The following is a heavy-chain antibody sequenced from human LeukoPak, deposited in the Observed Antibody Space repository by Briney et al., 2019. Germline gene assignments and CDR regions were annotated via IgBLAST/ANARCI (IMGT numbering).Heavy chain of an antibody. CDR1: EFTFSSYG. D-gene: IGHD2-2*01. CDR3: AKERYSSSSLFAVTPFDY. V-gene: IGHV3-30*02. J-gene: IGHJ4*02. CDR2: IRYDGSDK. Sequence: GGSLRLSCVASEFTFSSYGMHWVRQAPGKGLEWVAYIRYDGSDKYYADSVKGRFTISRDNSKNTLYLQMNSLRAGDTAVYYCAKERYSSSSLFAVTPFDYWGQGARVTISS.